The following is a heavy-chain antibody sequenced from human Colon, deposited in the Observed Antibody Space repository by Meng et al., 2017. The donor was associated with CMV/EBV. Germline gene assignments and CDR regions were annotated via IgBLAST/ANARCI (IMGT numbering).Heavy chain of an antibody. CDR1: GFSLTTTEAG. V-gene: IGHV2-5*02. Sequence: QLTLLASPPPLVKPSPTLTLNCSLSGFSLTTTEAGVAWVRQPPGKAPELLALIHWDDDKRYSPSLKNRLNITKATSKNQVVLSMTDLDPADTGTFYCARHSLTILTDWGQGALVTVSS. J-gene: IGHJ4*02. D-gene: IGHD2-8*02. CDR2: IHWDDDK. CDR3: ARHSLTILTD.